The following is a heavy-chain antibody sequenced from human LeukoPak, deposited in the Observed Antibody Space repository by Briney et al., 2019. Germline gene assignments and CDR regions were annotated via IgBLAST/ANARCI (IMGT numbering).Heavy chain of an antibody. CDR3: VRVHQLLYSGGWLDP. V-gene: IGHV3-21*04. CDR1: GFTFSSYS. D-gene: IGHD2-2*02. J-gene: IGHJ5*02. CDR2: ISSSSSYI. Sequence: MTGGSLRLSCAASGFTFSSYSMNWVRQAPGKGLEWVASISSSSSYIYYADSVKGRFTISRDNAKNSLYLQMNSLRAEDTALYYCVRVHQLLYSGGWLDPWGQGTLVTVSS.